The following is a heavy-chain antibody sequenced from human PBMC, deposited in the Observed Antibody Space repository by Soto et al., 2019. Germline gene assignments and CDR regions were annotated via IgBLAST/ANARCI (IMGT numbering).Heavy chain of an antibody. J-gene: IGHJ4*02. CDR1: GFTFSSYG. CDR3: AREGDSVVVPAALDY. V-gene: IGHV3-33*01. CDR2: IWYDGSNK. Sequence: QVQLVESGGGVVQPGRSLRLSCAASGFTFSSYGMHWVRQAPGKGLEWVAVIWYDGSNKYYADSVKGRFTISRDNSKNTLYLQMNSLRAEDTAVYYCAREGDSVVVPAALDYWGQGTLVTVSS. D-gene: IGHD2-2*01.